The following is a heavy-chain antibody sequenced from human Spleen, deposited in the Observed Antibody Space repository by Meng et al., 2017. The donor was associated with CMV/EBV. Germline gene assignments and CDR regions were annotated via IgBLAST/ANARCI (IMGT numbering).Heavy chain of an antibody. Sequence: GESLKISCKGSGYIFTNYWIGWVRQMPGKGLEWMGIIYPGDPDARYRPSFEGQVTISADKSINTAYLQWSSLKASDTAMYYCARLLVESCGGDCHRYYFDFWGQGTLVTVSS. D-gene: IGHD2-21*01. CDR3: ARLLVESCGGDCHRYYFDF. CDR2: IYPGDPDA. J-gene: IGHJ4*02. CDR1: GYIFTNYW. V-gene: IGHV5-51*01.